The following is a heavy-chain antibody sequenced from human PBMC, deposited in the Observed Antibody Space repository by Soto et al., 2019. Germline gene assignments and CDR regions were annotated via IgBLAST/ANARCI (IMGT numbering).Heavy chain of an antibody. CDR2: ISAYNGNT. CDR1: GYTFTNFG. D-gene: IGHD3-16*01. J-gene: IGHJ4*02. V-gene: IGHV1-18*01. Sequence: QVQLVQSGAEVKKPGASVKVSCKASGYTFTNFGISWVRQAPGQGLEWMGWISAYNGNTNYAQNFQGRVTMTTDTPTSKASMELGSLRSDDPAVYSCARGGPPIDYWGKGTLVTVSS. CDR3: ARGGPPIDY.